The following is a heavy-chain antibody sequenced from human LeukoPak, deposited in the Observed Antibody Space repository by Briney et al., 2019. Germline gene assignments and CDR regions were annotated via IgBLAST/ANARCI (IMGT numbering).Heavy chain of an antibody. CDR3: ARETVDTQPTFDY. D-gene: IGHD4-23*01. CDR1: GGTFSSYA. V-gene: IGHV1-69*05. CDR2: SIPIFGTA. Sequence: SVKVCCKGSGGTFSSYAIRWVRHAPRQGLKCMGRSIPIFGTATYAQKFQGRVTITTDESTSTAYMELSSLRSEDTAVYYCARETVDTQPTFDYWGQGTLATVS. J-gene: IGHJ4*02.